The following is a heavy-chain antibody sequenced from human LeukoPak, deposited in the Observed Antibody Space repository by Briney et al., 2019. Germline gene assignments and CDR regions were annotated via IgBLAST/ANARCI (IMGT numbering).Heavy chain of an antibody. Sequence: GGSLRLSCAASGFTFSSYSMNWVRQAPGKGLEWVSFITNSGITIYYADSVKGRFTISRDNAEKSLYLQMNSLRAEDTAVYYCARNRGGSYSAIDYWGQGTLVTVSS. CDR2: ITNSGITI. CDR3: ARNRGGSYSAIDY. J-gene: IGHJ4*02. D-gene: IGHD2-15*01. CDR1: GFTFSSYS. V-gene: IGHV3-48*04.